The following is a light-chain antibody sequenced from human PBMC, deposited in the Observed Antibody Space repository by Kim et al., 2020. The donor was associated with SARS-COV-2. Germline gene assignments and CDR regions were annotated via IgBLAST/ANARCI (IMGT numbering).Light chain of an antibody. CDR1: SSDVGAYNS. V-gene: IGLV2-14*03. J-gene: IGLJ2*01. CDR3: SSFTDYNTVI. CDR2: DVN. Sequence: GQSITISCTGTSSDVGAYNSVSWYQQHPGKAPKLMICDVNNRPSGVSIRFSGSKSGNTASLTISGLQAEDEADYYCSSFTDYNTVIFGGGTQLTVL.